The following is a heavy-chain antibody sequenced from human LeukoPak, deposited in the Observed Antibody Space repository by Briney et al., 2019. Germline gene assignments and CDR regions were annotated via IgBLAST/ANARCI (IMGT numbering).Heavy chain of an antibody. CDR1: GGAISSYH. Sequence: PSETLSLTCTVSGGAISSYHWSWIRQPAGKGLEWIGRIYTSGSTNYNPSLKGRVTMSVDTSKNQFSLKVTSVTAADTAVYYCARHLGPPLGVIIGGTPFDIWGLGTMVAVSS. J-gene: IGHJ3*02. V-gene: IGHV4-4*07. CDR2: IYTSGST. CDR3: ARHLGPPLGVIIGGTPFDI. D-gene: IGHD3-10*01.